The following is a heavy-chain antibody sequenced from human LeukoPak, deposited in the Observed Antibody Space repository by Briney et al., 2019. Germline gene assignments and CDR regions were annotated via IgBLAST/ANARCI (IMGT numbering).Heavy chain of an antibody. V-gene: IGHV4-39*01. CDR2: IYYSGST. CDR3: ASEDAFDI. Sequence: PSETLSLTCTVSGGSISSSSYYWGWIRQPPGKGLEWIGSIYYSGSTYYNPSLKSRVTISVDTSKNQFSQKLSSVTAADTAVYYCASEDAFDIWGQGTMVTVSS. J-gene: IGHJ3*02. CDR1: GGSISSSSYY.